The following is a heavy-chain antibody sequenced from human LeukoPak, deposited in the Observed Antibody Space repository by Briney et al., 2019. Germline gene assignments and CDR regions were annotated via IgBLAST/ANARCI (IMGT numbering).Heavy chain of an antibody. Sequence: SVKVSCKASGGTFSSYAISLVRQAPRQGLEWMGRIIPILGIANYAQKFQGRVTITADKSTSTAYMELSSLRSEDTAVYYCARGLSIAARHFDYWGQGTLVTVSS. J-gene: IGHJ4*02. V-gene: IGHV1-69*04. D-gene: IGHD6-6*01. CDR3: ARGLSIAARHFDY. CDR1: GGTFSSYA. CDR2: IIPILGIA.